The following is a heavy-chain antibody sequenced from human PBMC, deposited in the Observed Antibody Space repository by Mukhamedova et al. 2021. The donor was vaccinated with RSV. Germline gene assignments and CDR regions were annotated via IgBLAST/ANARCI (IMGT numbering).Heavy chain of an antibody. Sequence: EWAANIKQDGSEKYYVDSVKGRFTISRDNAKNSLYLQMNSLRAEDTAVYYCARASDGSSWSLIYYYYYYGMDVWGQGTTVTVSS. V-gene: IGHV3-7*03. CDR3: ARASDGSSWSLIYYYYYYGMDV. D-gene: IGHD6-13*01. CDR2: IKQDGSEK. J-gene: IGHJ6*02.